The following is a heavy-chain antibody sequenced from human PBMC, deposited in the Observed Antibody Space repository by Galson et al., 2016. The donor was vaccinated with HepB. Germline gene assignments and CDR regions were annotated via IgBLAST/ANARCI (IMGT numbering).Heavy chain of an antibody. CDR2: IGSGSTTI. J-gene: IGHJ6*02. CDR3: ARDGGQQVVRWERLRRGDYYPMDV. CDR1: GFTFSTYS. Sequence: SLRLSCAASGFTFSTYSMNWVRQAPGKGLEWVSYIGSGSTTIYYADSVKGRFTISRDNAKNSLYLQMNSLSDDDTAVYYCARDGGQQVVRWERLRRGDYYPMDVWGQGTTVTVSS. V-gene: IGHV3-48*02. D-gene: IGHD6-13*01.